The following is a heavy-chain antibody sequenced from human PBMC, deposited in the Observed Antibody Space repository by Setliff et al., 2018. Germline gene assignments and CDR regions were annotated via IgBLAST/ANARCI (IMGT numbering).Heavy chain of an antibody. CDR1: GASISSGTYY. J-gene: IGHJ4*02. Sequence: SETLSLTCTVSGASISSGTYYWAWIRQPPGKGLEWIGEIMPGRDTLYSPSLESRLTITIDTSKSQFSLKLSSVTAADTAVYYCARHATYYYGSGNLPFDSWGQGTLVTVSS. D-gene: IGHD3-10*01. V-gene: IGHV4-39*01. CDR3: ARHATYYYGSGNLPFDS. CDR2: IMPGRDT.